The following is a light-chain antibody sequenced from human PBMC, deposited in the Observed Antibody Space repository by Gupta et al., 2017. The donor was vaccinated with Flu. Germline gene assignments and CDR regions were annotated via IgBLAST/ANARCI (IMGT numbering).Light chain of an antibody. CDR1: SSEVGGDNY. Sequence: SVTISCTGTSSEVGGDNYVCWYQQHAAQANNLMIYEVRKRSAGVPDRFSGSKAGNTASLTVSVLQAEDEADYYGSSYAGSSNLVFGGGTKLTVL. CDR2: EVR. J-gene: IGLJ2*01. V-gene: IGLV2-8*01. CDR3: SSYAGSSNLV.